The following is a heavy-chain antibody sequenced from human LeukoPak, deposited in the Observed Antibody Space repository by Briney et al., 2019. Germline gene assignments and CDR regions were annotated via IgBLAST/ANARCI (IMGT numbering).Heavy chain of an antibody. J-gene: IGHJ4*02. Sequence: SETLSLICSVSGGSISSSRYYWGWIRQPPGKVLEMIGSFYYSGSTYYNPSLKSRVPIAVDPSQNQFSLKLSSGTAADTAVYYCARVATGSSWYSPFDYWGQGTLVTVSS. CDR3: ARVATGSSWYSPFDY. CDR1: GGSISSSRYY. CDR2: FYYSGST. D-gene: IGHD6-13*01. V-gene: IGHV4-39*07.